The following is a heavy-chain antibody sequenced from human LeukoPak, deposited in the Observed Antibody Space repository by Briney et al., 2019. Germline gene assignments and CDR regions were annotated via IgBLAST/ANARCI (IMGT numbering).Heavy chain of an antibody. CDR3: ARNGGSYTFDI. J-gene: IGHJ3*02. CDR2: IYYSGST. CDR1: GGSIINYY. V-gene: IGHV4-59*08. D-gene: IGHD1-26*01. Sequence: PSETLSLTCTVSGGSIINYYWSWMRQPPGKGLEWIGYIYYSGSTNYNPSLKSRVTISVDTSKNQFSLKLSSVTAADTAVYYCARNGGSYTFDIWGQGTMVTVSS.